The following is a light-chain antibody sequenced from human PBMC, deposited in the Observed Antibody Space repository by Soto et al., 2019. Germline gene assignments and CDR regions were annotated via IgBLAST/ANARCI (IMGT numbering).Light chain of an antibody. CDR2: GAS. CDR1: QSVSSSF. Sequence: DIVLTQSPDTLSLSPGERGTPSCKGSQSVSSSFLAWYQQRPGQAPRLLIYGASSRATGIPDRFSGSGSGADCTLTISRLEPEDVSVYYCQQYGSSRLTLGGGTKVDI. CDR3: QQYGSSRLT. V-gene: IGKV3-20*01. J-gene: IGKJ4*01.